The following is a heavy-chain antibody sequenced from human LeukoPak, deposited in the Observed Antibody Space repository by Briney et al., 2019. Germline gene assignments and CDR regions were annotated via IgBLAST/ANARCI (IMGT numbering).Heavy chain of an antibody. CDR2: INPSGGST. J-gene: IGHJ4*02. CDR1: GYTFTSYY. Sequence: ASVKVSCKASGYTFTSYYMHWVRQAPGQGLEWMGMINPSGGSTSYAQKFQGRVTITADKATSTAYMELSGLRSEDTAVYYCARDPRAGYGSGSYYSVYFDYWGQGTLVTVPS. CDR3: ARDPRAGYGSGSYYSVYFDY. V-gene: IGHV1-46*01. D-gene: IGHD3-10*01.